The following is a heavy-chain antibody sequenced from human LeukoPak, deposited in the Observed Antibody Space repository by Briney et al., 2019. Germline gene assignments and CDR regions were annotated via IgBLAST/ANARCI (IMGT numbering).Heavy chain of an antibody. D-gene: IGHD3-9*01. J-gene: IGHJ4*01. CDR1: GFIFSNYA. CDR3: AKWGDYDILTGYYDSDY. CDR2: IGGRDGGT. V-gene: IGHV3-23*01. Sequence: GGSLRLSCAASGFIFSNYAMSWVRQAPGKGLEWVSAIGGRDGGTYYTDSVKGRFTVSRDDPKNTLYLQMNTLRVEDTAVYYCAKWGDYDILTGYYDSDYWGRGTLVTVSS.